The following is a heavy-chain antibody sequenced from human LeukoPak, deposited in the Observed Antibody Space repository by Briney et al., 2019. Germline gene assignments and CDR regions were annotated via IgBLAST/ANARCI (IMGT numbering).Heavy chain of an antibody. J-gene: IGHJ4*02. Sequence: GGSLRLSCAASGFTFSSYSMSWVRQAPGKGLEWVANIKQDGSEKYYVDSVKGRFTISRDNAKNSLYLQMNSLRAEDTAVYYCARVKSTSFDYWGQGTLVTVSS. D-gene: IGHD2-2*01. CDR3: ARVKSTSFDY. V-gene: IGHV3-7*05. CDR2: IKQDGSEK. CDR1: GFTFSSYS.